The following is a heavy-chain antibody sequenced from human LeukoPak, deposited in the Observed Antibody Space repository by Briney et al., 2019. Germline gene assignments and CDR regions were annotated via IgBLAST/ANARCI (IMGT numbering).Heavy chain of an antibody. J-gene: IGHJ4*02. CDR2: ISYDGSNK. CDR3: AKDRWELLAYFDY. D-gene: IGHD1-26*01. Sequence: PGGSLRLSCAASGFTFSSYGMHWVRQAPGKELEWVAVISYDGSNKYYADSVKGRFTISRDNSKNTLYLQMNSLRAEDTAVYYCAKDRWELLAYFDYWGQGTLVTVSS. CDR1: GFTFSSYG. V-gene: IGHV3-30*18.